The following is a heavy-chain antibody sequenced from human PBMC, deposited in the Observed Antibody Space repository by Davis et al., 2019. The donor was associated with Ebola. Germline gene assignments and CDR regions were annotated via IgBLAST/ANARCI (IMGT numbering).Heavy chain of an antibody. CDR3: ARRYCSSTSCYEADY. J-gene: IGHJ4*02. CDR2: ISAYNGNT. V-gene: IGHV1-18*01. D-gene: IGHD2-2*01. CDR1: GYTFRNSA. Sequence: AASVKVSCKASGYTFRNSAISWVRQAPGQGLEWMGWISAYNGNTNYAQKFQGRATMTTETSTTTAYMELRSLRSDDTAIYYCARRYCSSTSCYEADYWGQGTLVTVSS.